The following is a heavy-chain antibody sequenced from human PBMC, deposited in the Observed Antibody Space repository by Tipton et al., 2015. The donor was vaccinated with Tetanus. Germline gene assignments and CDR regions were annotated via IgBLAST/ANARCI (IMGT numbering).Heavy chain of an antibody. D-gene: IGHD6-6*01. CDR2: IFPGGSGV. CDR3: ARHGCGTSYSWFDP. Sequence: QLVQSGAEVKKPGESLNISCKASGYNFATFWIGWVRQRPGKGLEWMGIIFPGGSGVRYSPTFEGQVTISADKSTSTAYLQWDRLKVSDTAIYYCARHGCGTSYSWFDPWGQGPPVTVSS. V-gene: IGHV5-51*01. J-gene: IGHJ5*02. CDR1: GYNFATFW.